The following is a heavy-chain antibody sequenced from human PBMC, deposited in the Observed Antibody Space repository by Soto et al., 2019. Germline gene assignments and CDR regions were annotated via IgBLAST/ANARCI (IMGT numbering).Heavy chain of an antibody. D-gene: IGHD5-18*01. J-gene: IGHJ1*01. CDR2: IFSNDEK. Sequence: QVTLKESGPVLVKPTETRTLTCTVSGFSLSNARMGVSWIRQPPGKALEWLAHIFSNDEKSHSTSLKSRLTNSKDTSKSHVVLTMTNMDPVDTATYYCARIDTDVAEYFQHWGQGTLVTVSS. V-gene: IGHV2-26*01. CDR1: GFSLSNARMG. CDR3: ARIDTDVAEYFQH.